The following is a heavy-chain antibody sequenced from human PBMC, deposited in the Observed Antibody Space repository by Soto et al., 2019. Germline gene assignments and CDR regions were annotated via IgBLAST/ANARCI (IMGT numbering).Heavy chain of an antibody. Sequence: SETLSLTCTVSGVSISSGGYYWSWIRQHPGKGLEWIGYIYYSGSTYYNPSLKSRVTISVDTSKNQFSLKLSSVTAADTAVYYCARGGALNWFDPWGQGTLVTVSS. J-gene: IGHJ5*02. CDR1: GVSISSGGYY. CDR2: IYYSGST. CDR3: ARGGALNWFDP. D-gene: IGHD1-26*01. V-gene: IGHV4-31*03.